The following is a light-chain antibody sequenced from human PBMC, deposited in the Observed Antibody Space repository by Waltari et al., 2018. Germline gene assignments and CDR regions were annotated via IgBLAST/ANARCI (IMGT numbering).Light chain of an antibody. Sequence: DIQMTQSPSSVSASVGDRVTITCRASQNIRTYLNWYQQKPGRAPRILIYAASSLHSGVPSRFSGSGSGTDFTLTISSLQPEDFATYYCQQTVTTPPEFTFGLGTKLQIK. CDR2: AAS. CDR3: QQTVTTPPEFT. V-gene: IGKV1-39*01. J-gene: IGKJ2*01. CDR1: QNIRTY.